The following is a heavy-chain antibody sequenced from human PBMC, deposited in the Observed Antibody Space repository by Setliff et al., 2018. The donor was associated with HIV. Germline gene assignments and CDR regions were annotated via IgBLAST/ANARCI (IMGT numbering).Heavy chain of an antibody. CDR1: GYNFIGYN. CDR2: INPKSGGT. D-gene: IGHD6-13*01. CDR3: VFSSSSTSYPFDY. J-gene: IGHJ4*02. V-gene: IGHV1-2*02. Sequence: ASVKVSCKASGYNFIGYNIHWVRQAPGQGLEWMGWINPKSGGTKYAQNFHGRVTMTSDTSVSTAYMELSRLRSDDTAVYYCVFSSSSTSYPFDYWGQGTQVTVSS.